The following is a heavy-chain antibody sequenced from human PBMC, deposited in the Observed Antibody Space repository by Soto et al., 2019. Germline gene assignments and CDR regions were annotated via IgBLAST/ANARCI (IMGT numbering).Heavy chain of an antibody. CDR3: ARQMYGDNVFDY. Sequence: SATLSLTCTVSGGSISSYYWSWIRQPPGKGLEWIGYIFYSGSTNYNPSLKSRVSISVDTSKNQFSLKLSSVTAADTAVYYCARQMYGDNVFDYWGQGTLVTVSS. J-gene: IGHJ4*02. CDR2: IFYSGST. CDR1: GGSISSYY. D-gene: IGHD4-17*01. V-gene: IGHV4-59*08.